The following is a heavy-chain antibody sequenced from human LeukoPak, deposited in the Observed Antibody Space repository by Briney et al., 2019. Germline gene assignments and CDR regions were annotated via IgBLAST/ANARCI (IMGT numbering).Heavy chain of an antibody. V-gene: IGHV3-30*04. Sequence: GGSLRLSCAASGFTFSTYEMHWVRQAPGKGLEWVAVISHDGNDQYYADSVKGRFTISRDNSKNTLYLQMNSRRAEDTAVYYCARVGCSTSCYGFGYFYYYMDVWGKGTTVTVSS. CDR3: ARVGCSTSCYGFGYFYYYMDV. D-gene: IGHD2-2*01. CDR2: ISHDGNDQ. J-gene: IGHJ6*03. CDR1: GFTFSTYE.